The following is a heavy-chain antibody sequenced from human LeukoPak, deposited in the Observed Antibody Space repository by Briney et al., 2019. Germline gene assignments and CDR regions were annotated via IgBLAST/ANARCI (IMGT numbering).Heavy chain of an antibody. CDR3: AKGGTYGGGADY. V-gene: IGHV4-59*01. D-gene: IGHD1-26*01. CDR2: IYNGGST. J-gene: IGHJ4*02. CDR1: GGSISSYY. Sequence: PSETLSPTCTVSGGSISSYYWSWIRQPPGKGLEWIGYIYNGGSTTYSPSLNSRVTISLDTSNNQVSLRLSSVTAADTAVYYCAKGGTYGGGADYWGQGTLVTVSS.